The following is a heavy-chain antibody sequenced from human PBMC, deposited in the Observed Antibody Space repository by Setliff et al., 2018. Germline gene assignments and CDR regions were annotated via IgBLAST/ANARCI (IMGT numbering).Heavy chain of an antibody. CDR3: RFWSGYYKNDY. CDR2: INHSGTT. CDR1: GVSFSDYY. J-gene: IGHJ4*02. D-gene: IGHD3-3*01. V-gene: IGHV4-34*01. Sequence: SETLSLTCTVYGVSFSDYYWGWVRQSPGKGLDWIGEINHSGTTNYDPSLEGRISIAVDTSKRQFSLKLSSVTAADMAVYYCRFWSGYYKNDYWAQGTLVTVSS.